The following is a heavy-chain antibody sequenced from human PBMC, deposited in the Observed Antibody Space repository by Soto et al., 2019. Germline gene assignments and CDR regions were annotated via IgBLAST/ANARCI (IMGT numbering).Heavy chain of an antibody. Sequence: QLLESGPGLVKPSETLSLTCIVSGGSISSSNYYWAWVRQPPGKGLEWIGGMYYSGNTYYNASLKSRVTISVDTSKSQFFLELSSVTAADTAIYYCSTTTGYWGQGILVSVSS. D-gene: IGHD1-1*01. J-gene: IGHJ4*02. V-gene: IGHV4-39*01. CDR3: STTTGY. CDR2: MYYSGNT. CDR1: GGSISSSNYY.